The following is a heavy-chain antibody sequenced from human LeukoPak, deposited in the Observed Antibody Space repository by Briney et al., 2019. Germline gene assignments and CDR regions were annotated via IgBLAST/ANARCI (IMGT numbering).Heavy chain of an antibody. V-gene: IGHV3-74*01. D-gene: IGHD1-20*01. CDR1: GFTFSSYW. J-gene: IGHJ4*02. Sequence: GGSLRLSCAASGFTFSSYWMHWVRQAPAKGLVWVSRINSDGSSTSYADSVKGRFTISRDNAKNTLYLQMNSLRAEDTAVYYCAKGGIIEWNLFDYWGQGTLVTVSS. CDR2: INSDGSST. CDR3: AKGGIIEWNLFDY.